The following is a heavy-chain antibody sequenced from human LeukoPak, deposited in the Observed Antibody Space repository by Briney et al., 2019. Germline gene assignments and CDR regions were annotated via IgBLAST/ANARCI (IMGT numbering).Heavy chain of an antibody. Sequence: SETLSLTCTVSGGSISSGDYYWSWIRQPPGKGLEWIRYIYYSGSTYYNPSLKSRVTISVDTSKNQFSLKLSSVTAADTAVYYCARDTHDGDYSYYFDYWGQGTLVTVSS. J-gene: IGHJ4*02. D-gene: IGHD4-17*01. CDR1: GGSISSGDYY. V-gene: IGHV4-30-4*01. CDR2: IYYSGST. CDR3: ARDTHDGDYSYYFDY.